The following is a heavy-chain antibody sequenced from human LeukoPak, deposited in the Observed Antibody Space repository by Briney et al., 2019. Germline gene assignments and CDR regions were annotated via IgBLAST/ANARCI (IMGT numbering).Heavy chain of an antibody. J-gene: IGHJ6*02. CDR2: ISWNSGSI. V-gene: IGHV3-9*01. D-gene: IGHD2-2*01. Sequence: PGGSLILSCAASGFTFDDYALHWVRQAPGKGLEWVSGISWNSGSIGYADSVKGRFTISRDNAKNSLYLQMNSLRAEDTALYYCAKDLYHQGGMDVWGQGTTVTVSS. CDR3: AKDLYHQGGMDV. CDR1: GFTFDDYA.